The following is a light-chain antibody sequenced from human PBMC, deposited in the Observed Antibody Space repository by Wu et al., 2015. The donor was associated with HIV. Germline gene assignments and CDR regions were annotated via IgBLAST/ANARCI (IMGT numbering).Light chain of an antibody. CDR2: AAS. Sequence: DIQVTQSPSAMSASIGDRVAITCRANQDITTSLAWFQQKPGRVPERLIHAASTLQGGVPXRFSGSGSGTRFTTLTINSLQPEDSATYYCHQFYIPPSEFGQGTKLE. V-gene: IGKV1-17*03. CDR3: HQFYIPPSE. CDR1: QDITTS. J-gene: IGKJ2*01.